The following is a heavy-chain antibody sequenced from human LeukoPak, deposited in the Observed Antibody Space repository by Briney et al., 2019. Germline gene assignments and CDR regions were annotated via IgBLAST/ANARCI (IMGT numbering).Heavy chain of an antibody. D-gene: IGHD2-2*01. J-gene: IGHJ6*01. CDR3: AGKYPDYYYGMDV. CDR1: GRSISSYY. Sequence: SETLSLTCTVSGRSISSYYWSWIRQPPGKGLEWIGYIYYSGSPKYNPSLKSRVTISVDTSKNQFSLKLSSVTAADTAVYYCAGKYPDYYYGMDVWGQGDTVTVSP. V-gene: IGHV4-59*01. CDR2: IYYSGSP.